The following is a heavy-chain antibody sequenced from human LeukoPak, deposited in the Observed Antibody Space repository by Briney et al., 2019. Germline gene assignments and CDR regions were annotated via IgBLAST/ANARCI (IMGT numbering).Heavy chain of an antibody. Sequence: GGSLRLSCAASGFTVSSNYMSWVRQAPGKGLEWVSVIYSGGSTYYADSVKGRFTIPRDNSKNTLYLQMNSLRAEDTAVYYCARMTLAARPYYFDYWGQGTLVTVSS. CDR2: IYSGGST. CDR3: ARMTLAARPYYFDY. V-gene: IGHV3-66*02. J-gene: IGHJ4*02. D-gene: IGHD6-6*01. CDR1: GFTVSSNY.